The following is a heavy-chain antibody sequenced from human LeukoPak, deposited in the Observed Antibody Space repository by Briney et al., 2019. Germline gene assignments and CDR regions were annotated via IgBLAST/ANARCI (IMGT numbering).Heavy chain of an antibody. CDR1: GFNFRSYE. CDR3: AREIVSAVAGNFDY. Sequence: PGRSLRLSCAASGFNFRSYEMNWVHQAPGKGLEWVSYISNTDETRTYADSVKGRFTISRDNAKNSLHLEMNSLRAEGTAVYYCAREIVSAVAGNFDYWGQGTLVTVSS. CDR2: ISNTDETR. D-gene: IGHD6-19*01. J-gene: IGHJ4*02. V-gene: IGHV3-48*03.